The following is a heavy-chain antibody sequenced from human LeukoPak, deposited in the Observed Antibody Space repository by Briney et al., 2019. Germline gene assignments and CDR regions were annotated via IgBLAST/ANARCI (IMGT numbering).Heavy chain of an antibody. V-gene: IGHV3-23*01. CDR2: ASYYVGKQ. CDR1: GFTFSSYS. CDR3: AKAGIGADGAGFLCEY. Sequence: GGSLRLSCAASGFTFSSYSMNWVRQAPGKGLEWVSTASYYVGKQYHADSVRGRFTVSGDNSRNTVSLQMSSLRVEDTGIYYCAKAGIGADGAGFLCEYWGQGTLVTVSS. D-gene: IGHD1-1*01. J-gene: IGHJ4*02.